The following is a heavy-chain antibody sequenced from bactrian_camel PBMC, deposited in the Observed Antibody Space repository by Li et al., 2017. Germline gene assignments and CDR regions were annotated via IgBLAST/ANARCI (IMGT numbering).Heavy chain of an antibody. V-gene: IGHV3S53*01. CDR2: IDTDGRT. CDR1: GYYSAYN. D-gene: IGHD4*01. Sequence: HVQLVESGGGSVKVGGSLRHTCRASGYYSAYNMAWFRQAPGKEREGVASIDTDGRTTYAEHVKDRFTISRDNAKSTLTLQMTSLRPDDTATYYCAAESQRCSARDYDNMDYWGKGTQVTVSS. J-gene: IGHJ7*01.